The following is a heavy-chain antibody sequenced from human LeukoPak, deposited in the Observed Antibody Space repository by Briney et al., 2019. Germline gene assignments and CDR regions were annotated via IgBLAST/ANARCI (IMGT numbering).Heavy chain of an antibody. Sequence: SETLSLTCTVSGDSIPSSGFYWAWIRQPPGKGREWIGTIYYSGSTYYNPSLQSRVTVSVDTSKNQFSLKVTSVTAADTAVYYCARDVVTKIQYWGQGILVSVSS. CDR2: IYYSGST. J-gene: IGHJ4*02. D-gene: IGHD3-22*01. V-gene: IGHV4-39*07. CDR1: GDSIPSSGFY. CDR3: ARDVVTKIQY.